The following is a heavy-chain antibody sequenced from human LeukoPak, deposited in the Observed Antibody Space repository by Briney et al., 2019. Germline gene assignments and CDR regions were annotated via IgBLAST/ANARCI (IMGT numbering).Heavy chain of an antibody. CDR2: ISSSGSTI. D-gene: IGHD5-18*01. V-gene: IGHV3-11*01. CDR3: ARDRSQGKPGVTDTAMVTGTDY. J-gene: IGHJ4*02. Sequence: PGGSLRLSCAASGFTFSDYYMSWIRQAPGKGLEWVSYISSSGSTIYYADSVKGRFTISRDNAKNSLYLQMNSLRAEDTAVYYCARDRSQGKPGVTDTAMVTGTDYWGQGTLVTVSS. CDR1: GFTFSDYY.